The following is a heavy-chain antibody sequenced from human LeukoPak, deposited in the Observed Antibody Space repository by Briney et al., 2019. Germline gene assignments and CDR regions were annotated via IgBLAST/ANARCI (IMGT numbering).Heavy chain of an antibody. CDR2: IYPGDSDT. CDR3: ARHYYGSGSYPIPGFDY. J-gene: IGHJ4*02. D-gene: IGHD3-10*01. Sequence: GESLKISCKGSGYSFTSYWIGWVRQMPGKGLEWMGIIYPGDSDTRYSPSFQGQVTISADKSISTVYLQWSSLKASDTAMYYCARHYYGSGSYPIPGFDYWGQGTLVTVSS. V-gene: IGHV5-51*01. CDR1: GYSFTSYW.